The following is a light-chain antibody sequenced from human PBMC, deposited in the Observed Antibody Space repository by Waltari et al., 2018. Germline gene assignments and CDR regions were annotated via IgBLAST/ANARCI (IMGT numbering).Light chain of an antibody. CDR2: LGS. J-gene: IGKJ1*01. CDR1: QSLLHSNGYNY. V-gene: IGKV2-28*01. Sequence: DIVMNQSPLSLPVTPGKPAPIPCRSSQSLLHSNGYNYLDWYLQKTGQSPQVLLYLGSNRASGVPDRFNGSGSGTDFTLKLSRVEAENVGVYYCMQALQTPWTFGQGTKVEIK. CDR3: MQALQTPWT.